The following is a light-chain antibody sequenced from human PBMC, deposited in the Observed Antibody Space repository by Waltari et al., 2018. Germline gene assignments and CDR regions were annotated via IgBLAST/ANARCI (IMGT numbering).Light chain of an antibody. CDR1: QSVLYSSNNKNY. J-gene: IGKJ5*01. CDR2: WAS. V-gene: IGKV4-1*01. CDR3: QQYYSTPPIT. Sequence: DIVMTQSPDSLAVSLGERATINCKSSQSVLYSSNNKNYLAWYQQKPGQPPHLLIYWASTRESGVPDRFSGSGSGTDFTLTISSLQAEDVAVYYCQQYYSTPPITFGQGTRLEIK.